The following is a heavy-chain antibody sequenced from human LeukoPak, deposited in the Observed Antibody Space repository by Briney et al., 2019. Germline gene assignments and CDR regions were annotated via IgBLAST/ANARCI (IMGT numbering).Heavy chain of an antibody. CDR1: GYTFTNYG. J-gene: IGHJ4*02. CDR2: ISFHNGNT. V-gene: IGHV1-18*01. D-gene: IGHD3-16*01. CDR3: ARADVSGSYFHLDY. Sequence: ASVKVSCKAPGYTFTNYGITWVRQAPGQGLEWMGWISFHNGNTNYAQKVQGRVTMTTDRSTNTAYMELRSLRSDDTAVYYCARADVSGSYFHLDYWGQGTLVTVSS.